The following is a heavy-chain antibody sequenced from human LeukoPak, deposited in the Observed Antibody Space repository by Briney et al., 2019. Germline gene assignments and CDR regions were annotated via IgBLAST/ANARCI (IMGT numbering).Heavy chain of an antibody. CDR1: GGSISSYY. D-gene: IGHD6-19*01. CDR2: IYYSRST. V-gene: IGHV4-59*12. J-gene: IGHJ4*02. CDR3: ARCGYSSGSFDY. Sequence: SETLSLTCTVSGGSISSYYWSWIRQPPGKGLEWIGYIYYSRSTNYNPSLKSRVTISVDTSKNQFSLKLSSVTAADTAVYYCARCGYSSGSFDYWGQGTLVTVSS.